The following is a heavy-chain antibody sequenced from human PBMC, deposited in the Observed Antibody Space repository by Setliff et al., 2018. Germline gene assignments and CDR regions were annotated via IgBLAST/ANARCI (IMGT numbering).Heavy chain of an antibody. CDR1: GFTFSNYS. CDR3: ARGSLSGTTYPNDY. V-gene: IGHV3-21*01. D-gene: IGHD1-7*01. Sequence: GGSLRLSCAASGFTFSNYSMNWVRQAPGKGLEWVSSISSSSSYIYYADSVKGRFTISRDNAKNPLYLQMSSLRAEDTAVYYCARGSLSGTTYPNDYWGQGTLVTSPQ. J-gene: IGHJ4*02. CDR2: ISSSSSYI.